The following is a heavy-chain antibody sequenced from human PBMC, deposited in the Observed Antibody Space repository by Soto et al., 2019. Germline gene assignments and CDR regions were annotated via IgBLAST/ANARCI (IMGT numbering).Heavy chain of an antibody. J-gene: IGHJ4*02. CDR1: GFTFSHYP. V-gene: IGHV3-23*01. CDR3: AGRV. CDR2: ISAGGDRT. Sequence: EVQVSESGGGLVQPGGSLRLSCATSGFTFSHYPMNWVRQAPGKGLEWVSGISAGGDRTYYADSVKGRFTIFRDNSKNAVSLPRNSLRVEDTAVYYCAGRVWGQGTLVTVSS.